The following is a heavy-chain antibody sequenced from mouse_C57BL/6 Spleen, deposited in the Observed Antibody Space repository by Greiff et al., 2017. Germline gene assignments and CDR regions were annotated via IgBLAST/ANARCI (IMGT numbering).Heavy chain of an antibody. D-gene: IGHD3-3*01. J-gene: IGHJ4*01. Sequence: QVHVKQPGAELVMPGASVKLSCKASGYTFTSYWMHWVKQRPGQGLEWIGEIDPSDSYTNYNQKFKGKSTLTVDKSSSTAYMQLSSLTSEDSAVYYCARSGQSRGYAMDYWGQGTSVTVSS. V-gene: IGHV1-69*01. CDR3: ARSGQSRGYAMDY. CDR1: GYTFTSYW. CDR2: IDPSDSYT.